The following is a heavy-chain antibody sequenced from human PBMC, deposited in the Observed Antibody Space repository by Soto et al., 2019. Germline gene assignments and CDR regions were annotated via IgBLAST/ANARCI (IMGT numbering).Heavy chain of an antibody. Sequence: QVQLVESGGGVVHPGRSLRLSCAASGFTFSHYPMHWVRQAPGKGLEWVAVISFDGSTRYYADSVKGRFTISRDNPKNTLYLQMNSLRAEDTAMYYCARGPGRVTTFDGLDVWGQGTTVTVSS. CDR2: ISFDGSTR. D-gene: IGHD4-17*01. V-gene: IGHV3-30-3*01. CDR1: GFTFSHYP. CDR3: ARGPGRVTTFDGLDV. J-gene: IGHJ6*02.